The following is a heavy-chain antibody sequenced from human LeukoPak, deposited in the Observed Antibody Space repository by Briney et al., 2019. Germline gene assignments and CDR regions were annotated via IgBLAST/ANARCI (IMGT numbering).Heavy chain of an antibody. Sequence: PSETLSLTCTVSGGSISSGDYYWSWIRQPPGKGLEWIGYIYYSGSTYYNPSLKSRVTISVDTSKNQFSLKLSSVIAADTAVYYCARDYSGGSCCSHFFDYWGQGTLVTVSS. CDR2: IYYSGST. V-gene: IGHV4-30-4*01. CDR3: ARDYSGGSCCSHFFDY. J-gene: IGHJ4*02. D-gene: IGHD2-15*01. CDR1: GGSISSGDYY.